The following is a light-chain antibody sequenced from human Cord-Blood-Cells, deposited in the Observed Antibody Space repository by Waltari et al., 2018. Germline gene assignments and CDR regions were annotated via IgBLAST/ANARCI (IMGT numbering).Light chain of an antibody. CDR2: RNN. CDR1: SSNLGSNY. Sequence: QSVLTQPPSASGTPGQRVTISCSGSSSNLGSNYVYWYQQLLGTAPKLLIYRNNQRPSGVPDRFSGSKSGTSASLAISGLRSEDETDYYCAAWDDSLSGWVFGGGTKLTVL. J-gene: IGLJ3*02. V-gene: IGLV1-47*01. CDR3: AAWDDSLSGWV.